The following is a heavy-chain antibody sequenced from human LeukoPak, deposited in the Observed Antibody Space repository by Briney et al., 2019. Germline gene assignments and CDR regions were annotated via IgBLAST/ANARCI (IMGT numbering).Heavy chain of an antibody. CDR1: GGSISSGDFY. CDR2: IYSSGTT. CDR3: ARVLKRQRIKIFPEGFDI. D-gene: IGHD3-3*01. J-gene: IGHJ3*02. V-gene: IGHV4-30-4*08. Sequence: SQTLSLTCTVSGGSISSGDFYWSWLRQPPGKGLEWIAYIYSSGTTYYNPSLNSRVTISLATSNNQFSLKLTSVSAADTAIYYCARVLKRQRIKIFPEGFDIWGQGTMVTVSS.